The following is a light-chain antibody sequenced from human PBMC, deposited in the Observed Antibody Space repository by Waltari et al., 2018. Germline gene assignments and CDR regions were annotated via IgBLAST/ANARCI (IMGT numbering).Light chain of an antibody. V-gene: IGKV3-20*01. CDR3: QKYGTLPAT. CDR2: DTS. Sequence: EIVLTQSPGTLSLSPGERATLSCRASQSVSRTLAWYQQKPGQAPRLLIYDTSGRAAGIPDRFSGSGFGTDFSLTISRLEPEDFAVYYCQKYGTLPATFGQGTKVEIK. J-gene: IGKJ1*01. CDR1: QSVSRT.